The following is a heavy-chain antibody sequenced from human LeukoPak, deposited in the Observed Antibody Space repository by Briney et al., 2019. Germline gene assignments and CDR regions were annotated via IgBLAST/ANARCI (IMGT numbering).Heavy chain of an antibody. CDR1: GYTFTGYY. CDR2: INPNSGGT. V-gene: IGHV1-2*02. Sequence: GASVKVSCKASGYTFTGYYMHWVRQAPGQGLEWMGWINPNSGGTNYAQKFQGRVTMTRDTSISTAYMELSRLRSDDTAVYYCATVTSSSWGNWFDPWGQGTLVTVSS. J-gene: IGHJ5*02. D-gene: IGHD6-13*01. CDR3: ATVTSSSWGNWFDP.